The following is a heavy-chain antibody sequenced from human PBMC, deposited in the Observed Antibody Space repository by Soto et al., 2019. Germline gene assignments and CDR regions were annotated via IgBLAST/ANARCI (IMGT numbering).Heavy chain of an antibody. CDR3: AKEYSSGWYSEYFQH. V-gene: IGHV3-30*18. CDR1: GFTFSSYG. Sequence: GGSLRLSCAASGFTFSSYGMHWVRQAPGKGLEWVAVISYDGSNKYYADSVKGRFTISRDNSKNTLYLQMNSLRAEDTAVYYCAKEYSSGWYSEYFQHWGQGTLVTVSS. D-gene: IGHD6-19*01. J-gene: IGHJ1*01. CDR2: ISYDGSNK.